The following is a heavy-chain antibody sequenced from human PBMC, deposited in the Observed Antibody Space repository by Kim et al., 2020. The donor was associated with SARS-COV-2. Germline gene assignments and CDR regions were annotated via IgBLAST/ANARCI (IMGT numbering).Heavy chain of an antibody. V-gene: IGHV3-23*01. J-gene: IGHJ4*02. CDR1: GFTFSTYA. CDR2: ISDSGLRT. CDR3: EASDY. Sequence: GGSLRLSCAASGFTFSTYAMSWARQAPGKGLEWVSTISDSGLRTHYADSVKGRFTISRDNSRSTLFLQMNYRRAEDTAIYYCEASDYWGQGSLVTVSS.